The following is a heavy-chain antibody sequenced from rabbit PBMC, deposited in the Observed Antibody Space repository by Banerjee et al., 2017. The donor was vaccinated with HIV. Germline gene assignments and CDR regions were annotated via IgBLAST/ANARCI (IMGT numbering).Heavy chain of an antibody. CDR1: GFSFDSSAW. D-gene: IGHD4-1*01. CDR3: ARGWDYNSGRGDYYFNL. CDR2: IYAGSSGNT. Sequence: QEQLEESGGGLVKPGGSLTLTCTASGFSFDSSAWICWVRQAPGKGLEWIACIYAGSSGNTYYASWAKGRFKISKISSTTVTLLMTSLTAADTATYFCARGWDYNSGRGDYYFNLWGQGTLVTVS. J-gene: IGHJ4*01. V-gene: IGHV1S45*01.